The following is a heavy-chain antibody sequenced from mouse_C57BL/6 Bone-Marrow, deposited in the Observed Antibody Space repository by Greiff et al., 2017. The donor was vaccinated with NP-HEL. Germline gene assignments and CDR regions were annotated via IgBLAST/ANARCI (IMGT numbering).Heavy chain of an antibody. D-gene: IGHD3-2*02. Sequence: VQLQQPGAELVKPGASVKLSCKASGYTFTSYWMQWVKQRPGQGLEWIGEIDPSDSYTNYNQKFKGKATLTVDTSSSTAYMQLSSLTSEDSAVYYCARGGQLRPSWFAYWGQGTLVTVSA. J-gene: IGHJ3*01. CDR3: ARGGQLRPSWFAY. CDR1: GYTFTSYW. V-gene: IGHV1-50*01. CDR2: IDPSDSYT.